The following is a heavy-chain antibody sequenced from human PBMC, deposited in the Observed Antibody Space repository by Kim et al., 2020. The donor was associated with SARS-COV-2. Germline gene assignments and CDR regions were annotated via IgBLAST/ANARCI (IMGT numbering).Heavy chain of an antibody. Sequence: GGSLRLSCAASGFTFSSYGMHWVRQAPGKGLEWVAVISYDGSNKYYADSVKGRFTISRDNSKNTLYLQMNSLRAEDTAVYYCASRTHMVRGVPNPSNYYYCGMDVWGQGTTVTVSS. V-gene: IGHV3-33*05. CDR1: GFTFSSYG. CDR2: ISYDGSNK. J-gene: IGHJ6*02. CDR3: ASRTHMVRGVPNPSNYYYCGMDV. D-gene: IGHD3-10*01.